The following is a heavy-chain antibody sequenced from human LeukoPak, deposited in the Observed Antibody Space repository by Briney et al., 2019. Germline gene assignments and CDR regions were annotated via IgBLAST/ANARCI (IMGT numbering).Heavy chain of an antibody. V-gene: IGHV3-13*01. J-gene: IGHJ4*02. Sequence: GGSLRLSCAASGFTFSSYDMHWVRHATGKGLEWASAIGTAGDTYYPGSVKGRFTISRENAKNSLYLQMNSLRAGDTAVYYCARAAAGTFDYFDYWGQGTLVTVSS. D-gene: IGHD6-13*01. CDR3: ARAAAGTFDYFDY. CDR2: IGTAGDT. CDR1: GFTFSSYD.